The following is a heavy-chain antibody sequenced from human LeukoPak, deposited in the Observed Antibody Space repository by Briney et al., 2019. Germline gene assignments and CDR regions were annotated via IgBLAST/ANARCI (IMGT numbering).Heavy chain of an antibody. V-gene: IGHV1-2*02. CDR2: INPNSGGT. D-gene: IGHD3-22*01. CDR1: GYTFTGYH. CDR3: ARYPDYYDSSGYYPY. J-gene: IGHJ4*02. Sequence: GASVKVSCKASGYTFTGYHMHWVRQAPGQGLEWMGWINPNSGGTNYAQKFQGRVTMTRDTSISTAYMELSRLRSDDTAVYYCARYPDYYDSSGYYPYWGQGTLVTVSS.